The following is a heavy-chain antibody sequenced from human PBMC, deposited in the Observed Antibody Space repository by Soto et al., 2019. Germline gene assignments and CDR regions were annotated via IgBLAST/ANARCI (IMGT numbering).Heavy chain of an antibody. Sequence: SETLSLTCAVYGGSFSGYYWSWVRQPPGKGLEWIGSIYYSGSTNYNPSLKSRVTISVDTSKNQFSLKLSSVTAAGTAVYYCARHWNIRYWFDPWGQGTLVTVSS. CDR3: ARHWNIRYWFDP. CDR1: GGSFSGYY. J-gene: IGHJ5*02. D-gene: IGHD1-1*01. V-gene: IGHV4-34*01. CDR2: IYYSGST.